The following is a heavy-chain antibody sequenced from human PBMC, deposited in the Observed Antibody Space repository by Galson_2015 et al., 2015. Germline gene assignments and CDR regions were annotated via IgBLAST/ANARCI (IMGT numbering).Heavy chain of an antibody. CDR1: GFTFSAFG. V-gene: IGHV3-30*18. Sequence: SLRLSCAASGFTFSAFGMHWVRQAPGKGLGWVALISYDGGSKYYADSVKGRFIISRDNSKNTLYLQMNSLRAEDTAVYYCAKCSGGTCYSGDDSWGQGTLVTVSS. CDR3: AKCSGGTCYSGDDS. J-gene: IGHJ4*02. D-gene: IGHD2-15*01. CDR2: ISYDGGSK.